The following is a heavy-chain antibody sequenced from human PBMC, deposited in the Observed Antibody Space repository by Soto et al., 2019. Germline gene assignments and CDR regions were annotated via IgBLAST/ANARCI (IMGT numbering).Heavy chain of an antibody. V-gene: IGHV1-3*01. Sequence: ASVKVSCKASGFIVTNYAMQWVRQAPGQRPEWMGWINAGNGHTRYSQRFQDRVTITKDSSATTMYMELRSLRSEDTAVYYCARGIWTMTRGSYYFDNWGQGTLVTVSS. D-gene: IGHD3-10*01. CDR1: GFIVTNYA. CDR2: INAGNGHT. CDR3: ARGIWTMTRGSYYFDN. J-gene: IGHJ4*02.